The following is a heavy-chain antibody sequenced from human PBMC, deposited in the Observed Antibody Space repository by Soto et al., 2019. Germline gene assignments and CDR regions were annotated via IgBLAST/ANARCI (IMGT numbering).Heavy chain of an antibody. CDR3: ARAGGIVVMTSAGAFDI. CDR2: IIPIFGTA. CDR1: GGTFSSYA. Sequence: QVQLVQSGAEVKKPGASVKVSCKASGGTFSSYAISWVRQAPGQGLEWMGGIIPIFGTANYAQKFQGRVTITADESTSTAYKELSSLRSEDTAVYYCARAGGIVVMTSAGAFDIWGQGTMVTVSS. V-gene: IGHV1-69*01. D-gene: IGHD2-21*02. J-gene: IGHJ3*02.